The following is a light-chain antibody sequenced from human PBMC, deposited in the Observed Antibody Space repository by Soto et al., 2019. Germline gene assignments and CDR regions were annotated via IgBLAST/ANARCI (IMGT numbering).Light chain of an antibody. CDR3: QSYDSSLSGSV. J-gene: IGLJ2*01. Sequence: QSVLTQPPSVSGAPGQRVTLSCTGSSSNIGADYDVPWYQQLPGTAPKLLIYGNNNRPSGVPDRFSGSKSGTSASLAITGLQADDEADYFCQSYDSSLSGSVFGGGTKVTVL. CDR1: SSNIGADYD. CDR2: GNN. V-gene: IGLV1-40*01.